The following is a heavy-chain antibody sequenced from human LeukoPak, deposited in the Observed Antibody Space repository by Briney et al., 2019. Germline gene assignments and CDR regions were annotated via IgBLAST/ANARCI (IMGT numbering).Heavy chain of an antibody. V-gene: IGHV1-2*02. D-gene: IGHD3-22*01. J-gene: IGHJ4*02. CDR3: TRERSITMRVVASQGLDY. Sequence: ASVKVSCKASGYTFTGYYMHWVRQAPGHGLEWMGWINPNSGGRKDAQEFKGRVTMTRDTYSSTAYMELGRLRSDDTVVYYCTRERSITMRVVASQGLDYWGQGALGTV. CDR1: GYTFTGYY. CDR2: INPNSGGR.